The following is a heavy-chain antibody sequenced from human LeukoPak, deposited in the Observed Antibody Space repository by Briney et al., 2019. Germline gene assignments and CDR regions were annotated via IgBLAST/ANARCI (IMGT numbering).Heavy chain of an antibody. V-gene: IGHV1-46*01. D-gene: IGHD5-18*01. Sequence: ASVKVSCKASGYTFTSFYIHWVRQAPGQGLEWMGIINPSGGSTNYAQKFQGRVTMTRDTSTSTAYMELSSLRSEDTATYYCAIGRWTQLWLLPYFDSWGQGTQVTVSS. CDR2: INPSGGST. CDR1: GYTFTSFY. CDR3: AIGRWTQLWLLPYFDS. J-gene: IGHJ4*02.